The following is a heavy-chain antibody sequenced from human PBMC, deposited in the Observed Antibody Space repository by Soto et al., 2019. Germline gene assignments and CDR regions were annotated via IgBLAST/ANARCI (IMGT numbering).Heavy chain of an antibody. CDR3: ARGHRAMEYYYYYGMDV. Sequence: PSETLSLTCSVSGGSISSSDWSWIRQPPGKGLEWIGYISYSGSTTYNPSLKSRITLSVDTSKNQFSLRVSSVTAADTAVYYCARGHRAMEYYYYYGMDVWGQGTTVTVSS. CDR1: GGSISSSD. V-gene: IGHV4-59*01. J-gene: IGHJ6*02. CDR2: ISYSGST. D-gene: IGHD5-18*01.